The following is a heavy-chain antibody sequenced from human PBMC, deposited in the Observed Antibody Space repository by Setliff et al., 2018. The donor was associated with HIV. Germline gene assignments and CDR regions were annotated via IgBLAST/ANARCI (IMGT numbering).Heavy chain of an antibody. CDR3: ARVDCSGGSCYSPAY. D-gene: IGHD2-15*01. J-gene: IGHJ4*02. Sequence: SETLSLTCTVSGGSMSSYFWSWIRQSPGKGLEWIGYIYNSGGTNYNPSLKSRVTISLDTSKNQFSLNLTSVAAADTAVYYCARVDCSGGSCYSPAYWGQGTLVTVSS. CDR1: GGSMSSYF. V-gene: IGHV4-59*01. CDR2: IYNSGGT.